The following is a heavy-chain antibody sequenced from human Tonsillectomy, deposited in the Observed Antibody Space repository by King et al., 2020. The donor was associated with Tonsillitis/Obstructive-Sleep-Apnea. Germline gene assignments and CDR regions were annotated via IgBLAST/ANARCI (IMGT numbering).Heavy chain of an antibody. D-gene: IGHD2-15*01. CDR3: ARILLLYYFDY. CDR2: IYLSGST. Sequence: LQLQESGPGLVKSSETLSLTCTVSGGSISSATYYWGWVRQPPGKGLEWIGSIYLSGSTYYNPSLKSRVTISVDTSKNQFSLKLSSVTAADTAVYYCARILLLYYFDYWGQGTLVTVSS. V-gene: IGHV4-39*01. J-gene: IGHJ4*02. CDR1: GGSISSATYY.